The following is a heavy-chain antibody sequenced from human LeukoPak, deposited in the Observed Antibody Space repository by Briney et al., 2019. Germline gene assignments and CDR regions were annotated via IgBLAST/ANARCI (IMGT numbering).Heavy chain of an antibody. V-gene: IGHV3-23*01. CDR1: GFTFRSHA. J-gene: IGHJ4*02. Sequence: GGSPRLSCTAPGFTFRSHAITWVRQAPGKGLEWVSSISGSGGSAYYADSVKGRFTASRDNSRNTVYLQINSLRVEDTAIYSCARDLGADYGEILDYWGQGTLVTVSS. CDR3: ARDLGADYGEILDY. D-gene: IGHD4-17*01. CDR2: ISGSGGSA.